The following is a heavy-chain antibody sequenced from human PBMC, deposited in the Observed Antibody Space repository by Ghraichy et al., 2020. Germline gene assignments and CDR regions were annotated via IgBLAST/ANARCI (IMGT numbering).Heavy chain of an antibody. CDR1: GGSISSYY. Sequence: SETLSLTCTVSGGSISSYYWNWIRQPPGKGLEWIGYIYYSGSTNYNPSLKSRVTISVDTSKNQFSLKLSSVTAADTAVYYCARAWLEHPYSGSFPFDYWGQGTLVTVSS. CDR2: IYYSGST. D-gene: IGHD1-26*01. J-gene: IGHJ4*02. V-gene: IGHV4-59*01. CDR3: ARAWLEHPYSGSFPFDY.